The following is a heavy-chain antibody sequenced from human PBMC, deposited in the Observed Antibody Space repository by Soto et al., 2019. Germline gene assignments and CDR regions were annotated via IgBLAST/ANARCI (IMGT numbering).Heavy chain of an antibody. V-gene: IGHV4-59*12. CDR2: IYHSGSS. Sequence: ASETLSLTCTVSGGSISSYYLSWIRQPPGKGLEWIGYIYHSGSSNYNPSLKSRVTILLDTSKNQLSLKLSSVTAADTAVYYCARDLGGWPDYWGQGTLVT. CDR3: ARDLGGWPDY. J-gene: IGHJ4*02. CDR1: GGSISSYY. D-gene: IGHD2-15*01.